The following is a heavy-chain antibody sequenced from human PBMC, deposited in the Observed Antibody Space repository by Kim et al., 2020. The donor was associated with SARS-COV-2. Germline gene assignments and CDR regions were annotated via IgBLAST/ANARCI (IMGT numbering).Heavy chain of an antibody. Sequence: SETLSLTCAVYGGSFSGYYWSWIRQPPGKGLEWIGEINHSGSTNYNPSLKSRVTISVDTSKNQFSLKLSSVTAADTAVYYCARGRGGVATDHFDYWGQGTLVTVSS. CDR2: INHSGST. CDR3: ARGRGGVATDHFDY. J-gene: IGHJ4*02. CDR1: GGSFSGYY. D-gene: IGHD5-12*01. V-gene: IGHV4-34*01.